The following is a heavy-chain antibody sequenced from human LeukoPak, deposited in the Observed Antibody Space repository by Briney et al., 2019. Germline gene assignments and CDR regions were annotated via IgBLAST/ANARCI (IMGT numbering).Heavy chain of an antibody. CDR3: AREKQKYSSGWYCLDY. CDR2: ISDDGVKK. D-gene: IGHD6-19*01. V-gene: IGHV3-30-3*01. CDR1: RFTFSSYY. Sequence: PGGSLRLSCAASRFTFSSYYMYWVRQAPGKGLEWVAFISDDGVKKYYADSVRGRFSISRDNYKKTLYLQMDSLRTEDTAVYYCAREKQKYSSGWYCLDYWGQGTLVTVSS. J-gene: IGHJ4*02.